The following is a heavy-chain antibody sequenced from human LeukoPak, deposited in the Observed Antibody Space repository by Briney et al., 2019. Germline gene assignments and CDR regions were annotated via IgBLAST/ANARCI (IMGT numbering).Heavy chain of an antibody. CDR3: ARGYVVPDYHFDY. J-gene: IGHJ4*02. CDR2: INHSGST. Sequence: SETLSLTCAVYGGSFSGYYWSWIRQPPGKGLEWIGEINHSGSTNYNPSLKSRVTISVDTSKNQFSLKLSSVTAADTAVYYCARGYVVPDYHFDYWGQGTLVTVSS. D-gene: IGHD2-2*01. CDR1: GGSFSGYY. V-gene: IGHV4-34*01.